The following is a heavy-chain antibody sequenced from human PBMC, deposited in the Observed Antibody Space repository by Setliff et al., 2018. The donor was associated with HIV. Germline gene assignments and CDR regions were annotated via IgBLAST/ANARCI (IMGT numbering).Heavy chain of an antibody. J-gene: IGHJ4*02. CDR2: INHSGST. D-gene: IGHD3-16*02. V-gene: IGHV4-39*07. CDR3: ARVGTYYDYVWGSYRFSFDY. Sequence: PSETLSLTCTVSGGSISSSSYYWSWIRQPPGKGLEWIGEINHSGSTNYNPSLKSRVTISVDTSKNQFSLKLSSVTAADTAVYYCARVGTYYDYVWGSYRFSFDYWGQGTLVTVSS. CDR1: GGSISSSSYY.